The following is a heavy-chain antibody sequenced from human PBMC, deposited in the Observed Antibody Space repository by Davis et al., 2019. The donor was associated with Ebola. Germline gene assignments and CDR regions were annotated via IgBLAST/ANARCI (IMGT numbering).Heavy chain of an antibody. D-gene: IGHD4-23*01. CDR2: MNPNSGNT. J-gene: IGHJ4*02. Sequence: ASVKVSCKASGYTFTSYDIHWVRQATGQGLEWMGWMNPNSGNTGYAQKFQGRVTMTRDTSISTAYMELSSLRSEDTAVYYCARWAVITPTAWDYWGQGTLVTVSS. CDR1: GYTFTSYD. V-gene: IGHV1-8*01. CDR3: ARWAVITPTAWDY.